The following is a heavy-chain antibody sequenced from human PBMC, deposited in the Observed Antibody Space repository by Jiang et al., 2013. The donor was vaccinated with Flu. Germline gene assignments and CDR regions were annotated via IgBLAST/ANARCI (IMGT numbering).Heavy chain of an antibody. Sequence: GGGLVQPGRSLRLSCTASGFTFGDYAMSWVRQAPGKGLEWVGFIRSKAYGGTTENAASVKGRFTISRDDSKSIAYLQMNSLKTEDTAVYYCTRTYYFDSSGLWYFDLWGRGTLVTVSS. CDR3: TRTYYFDSSGLWYFDL. CDR2: IRSKAYGGTT. CDR1: GFTFGDYA. J-gene: IGHJ2*01. D-gene: IGHD3-22*01. V-gene: IGHV3-49*04.